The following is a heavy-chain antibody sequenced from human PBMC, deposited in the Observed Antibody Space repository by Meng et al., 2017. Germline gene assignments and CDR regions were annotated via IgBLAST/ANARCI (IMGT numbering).Heavy chain of an antibody. D-gene: IGHD3-16*01. Sequence: LTCAASGFTFSSYAMSWVRPAPGKGLEWVSAISGSGGSTYYADSVKGRFTISRDNSKNTLYLQMNSLRAEDTAVYYCAKGYYDYVWGSYVDYWGQGTLVTVSS. CDR2: ISGSGGST. CDR3: AKGYYDYVWGSYVDY. V-gene: IGHV3-23*01. CDR1: GFTFSSYA. J-gene: IGHJ4*02.